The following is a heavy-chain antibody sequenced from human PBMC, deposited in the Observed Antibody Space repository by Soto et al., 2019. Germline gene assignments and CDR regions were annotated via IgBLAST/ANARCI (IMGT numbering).Heavy chain of an antibody. D-gene: IGHD3-22*01. Sequence: QVHLEQSAAAVKKPGASVKVSCKTSGYIFSDYCIHWVRQAPGQGLEWLGWMNPDSGATSYAPKFEGRVTLPRDTSVTTAYMELSGLMFDDTATYYCARDRSPVMSGYYYAWGQGTLLAVSS. CDR3: ARDRSPVMSGYYYA. CDR2: MNPDSGAT. V-gene: IGHV1-2*02. J-gene: IGHJ4*02. CDR1: GYIFSDYC.